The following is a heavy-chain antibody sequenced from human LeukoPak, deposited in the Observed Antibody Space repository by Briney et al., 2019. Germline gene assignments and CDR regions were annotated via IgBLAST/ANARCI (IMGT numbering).Heavy chain of an antibody. CDR2: INPNGGGT. CDR3: AGGITGGDY. V-gene: IGHV1-2*02. CDR1: GYTFTGYY. J-gene: IGHJ4*02. Sequence: ASVKVSCKASGYTFTGYYIFWVRQAPGQGLEWMGWINPNGGGTNYAQKFQGRVTVTRDTSINTAYMELSSLRSDDTALYYCAGGITGGDYWGQGTLVTVSS. D-gene: IGHD1-14*01.